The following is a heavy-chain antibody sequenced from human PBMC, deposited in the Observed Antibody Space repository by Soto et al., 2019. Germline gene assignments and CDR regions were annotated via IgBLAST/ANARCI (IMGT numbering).Heavy chain of an antibody. Sequence: PGESLKISCQALGYSFTAYWITWVRQMPGKGLEWMATIDPSDSYVDYSPSFRGHVTFSFDRSITTVYLQWNRLKASDSAMYFCTRRASSSFYHFDFWGQGALVTVSS. CDR1: GYSFTAYW. D-gene: IGHD2-2*01. V-gene: IGHV5-10-1*01. CDR3: TRRASSSFYHFDF. J-gene: IGHJ4*02. CDR2: IDPSDSYV.